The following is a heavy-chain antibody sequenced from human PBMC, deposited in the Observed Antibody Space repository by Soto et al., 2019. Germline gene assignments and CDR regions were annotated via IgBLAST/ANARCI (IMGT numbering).Heavy chain of an antibody. CDR3: ARYDFGTFDY. CDR1: GDSISSSFW. CDR2: IYHTEST. J-gene: IGHJ4*02. V-gene: IGHV4-4*02. Sequence: PWETLSLTCAVSGDSISSSFWWSWVRQPPGKGLEWIGEIYHTESTVYNPSLKSRVTISVDKSKNQFSLNLDSVTAADTTVYYCARYDFGTFDYWGRGILVTVSS. D-gene: IGHD4-17*01.